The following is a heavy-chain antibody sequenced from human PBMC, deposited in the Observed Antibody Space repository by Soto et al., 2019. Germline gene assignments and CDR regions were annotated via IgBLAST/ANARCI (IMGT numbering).Heavy chain of an antibody. CDR2: IYHSGST. CDR3: ARDSGHFWSGIPVDY. CDR1: GYSISSGYY. J-gene: IGHJ4*02. V-gene: IGHV4-38-2*02. Sequence: ETLSLTCAVSGYSISSGYYWGWIRQPPGKGLEWIGSIYHSGSTYYNPSLKSRVTISVDTSKNQFSLKLSSVTAADTAVYYCARDSGHFWSGIPVDYWGQGTLVTVSS. D-gene: IGHD3-3*02.